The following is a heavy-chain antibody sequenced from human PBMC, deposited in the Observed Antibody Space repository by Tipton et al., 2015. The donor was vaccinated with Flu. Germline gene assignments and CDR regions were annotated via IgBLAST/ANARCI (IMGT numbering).Heavy chain of an antibody. Sequence: LRLSCAVSGDSISSDYYWGWIRQFPGKGLEWIGTVSRPGSTVYNPSLKSRLTMSVDTSNNQFSLKLNSVTAADTAVYYCARHTGDSVRGVVDYWGQGTLVTVSS. CDR3: ARHTGDSVRGVVDY. V-gene: IGHV4-38-2*01. CDR1: GDSISSDYY. J-gene: IGHJ4*02. D-gene: IGHD3-10*02. CDR2: VSRPGST.